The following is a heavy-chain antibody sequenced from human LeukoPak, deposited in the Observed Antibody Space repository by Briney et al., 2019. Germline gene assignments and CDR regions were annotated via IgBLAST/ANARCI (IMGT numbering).Heavy chain of an antibody. CDR3: ARDWGPVGRDIVVVPAASSYYYYMDV. CDR1: GGTFSSYA. Sequence: GSSVKVSCKASGGTFSSYAISWVRQAPGQGLEWMGGIIPIFGTANYAHKFQGRVTITADESTSTAYMELSSLRSEDTAVYYCARDWGPVGRDIVVVPAASSYYYYMDVWGKGTTVTVSS. J-gene: IGHJ6*03. V-gene: IGHV1-69*01. D-gene: IGHD2-2*01. CDR2: IIPIFGTA.